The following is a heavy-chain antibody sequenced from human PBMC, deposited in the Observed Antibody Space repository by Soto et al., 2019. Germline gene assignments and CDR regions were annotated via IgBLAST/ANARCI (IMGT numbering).Heavy chain of an antibody. D-gene: IGHD3-16*01. J-gene: IGHJ4*02. CDR1: GGSISTSSYH. CDR2: IYYSGST. V-gene: IGHV4-39*02. CDR3: AGEYESPPPD. Sequence: SETLSLTCTVSGGSISTSSYHWAWIRQPPGKGLEWIASIYYSGSTYYNPSLKSRATISVDTSKNQFSLNLTSVTAADTAVYYWAGEYESPPPDWARGSSDPVSA.